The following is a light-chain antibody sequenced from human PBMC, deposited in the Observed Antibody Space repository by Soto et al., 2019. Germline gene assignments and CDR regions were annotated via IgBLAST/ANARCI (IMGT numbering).Light chain of an antibody. CDR1: QPIDTS. V-gene: IGKV1-39*01. CDR2: AAS. Sequence: DIQITQAPSSPSASVGDRVTITCRASQPIDTSLNWYQQKPDNAPRLLIYAASSLQSGVPLRFSGSGSGTDFTLTISSLQPEDSATYYCQQSYSSPFTCGPVTTVDIK. J-gene: IGKJ3*01. CDR3: QQSYSSPFT.